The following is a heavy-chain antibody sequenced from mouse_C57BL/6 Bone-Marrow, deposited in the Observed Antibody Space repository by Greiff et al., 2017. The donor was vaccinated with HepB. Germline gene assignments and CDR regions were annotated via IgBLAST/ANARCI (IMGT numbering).Heavy chain of an antibody. V-gene: IGHV1-72*01. CDR1: GYTFTSYW. CDR3: ARTHDGYSWFAY. CDR2: IDPTSGGT. Sequence: QVQLQQPGAELVKPGASVKLSCTASGYTFTSYWLHWVKQRPGRGLEWLGRIDPTSGGTKYNEKFKSQATLTVDNPSSTADMQLSSPTSEDAAVYDCARTHDGYSWFAYWGQGTLVTVSA. D-gene: IGHD2-3*01. J-gene: IGHJ3*01.